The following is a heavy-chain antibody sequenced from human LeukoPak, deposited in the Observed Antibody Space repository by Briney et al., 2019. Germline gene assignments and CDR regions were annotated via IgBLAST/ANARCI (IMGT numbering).Heavy chain of an antibody. V-gene: IGHV3-74*01. Sequence: GGSLRLSCAASGFTFSGYWMYWVRHAPGKGLVWVSLINSDGSSTNYADSVKGRFTISRDNAKNTLYLQVNSLRADDTAVYYCARHLGTYSDHWGQGTLVTVSS. CDR3: ARHLGTYSDH. D-gene: IGHD7-27*01. CDR2: INSDGSST. J-gene: IGHJ4*02. CDR1: GFTFSGYW.